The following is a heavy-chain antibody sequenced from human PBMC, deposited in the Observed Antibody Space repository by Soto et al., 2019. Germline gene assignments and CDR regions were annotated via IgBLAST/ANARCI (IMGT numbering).Heavy chain of an antibody. CDR1: GFTFSDYY. Sequence: GGSLRLSCAASGFTFSDYYMSWIRQAPGKGLEWVSYISSSGSTIYYADSVKGRFTISRDNAKNSLYLQMNSLRAEDTAVYYCARDRAWGLSDAFDIWGQGTMVTVSS. V-gene: IGHV3-11*01. CDR3: ARDRAWGLSDAFDI. D-gene: IGHD7-27*01. CDR2: ISSSGSTI. J-gene: IGHJ3*02.